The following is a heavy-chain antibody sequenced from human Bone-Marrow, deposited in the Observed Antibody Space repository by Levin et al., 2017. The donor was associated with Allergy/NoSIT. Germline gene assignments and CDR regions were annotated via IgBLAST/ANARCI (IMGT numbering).Heavy chain of an antibody. V-gene: IGHV1-8*01. CDR2: MNPNSGNT. J-gene: IGHJ3*02. CDR3: ARGLGRGRDAFDI. D-gene: IGHD7-27*01. Sequence: GESLKISCKASGYTFTSYDINWVRQATGQGLEWMGWMNPNSGNTGYAQKFQGRVTMTRNTSISTAYMELSSLRSEDTAVYYCARGLGRGRDAFDIWGQGTMVTVSS. CDR1: GYTFTSYD.